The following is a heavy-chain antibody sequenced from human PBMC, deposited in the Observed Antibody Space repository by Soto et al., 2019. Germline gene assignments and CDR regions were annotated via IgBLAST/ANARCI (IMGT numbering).Heavy chain of an antibody. CDR1: GYTCTSYG. Sequence: QVQLVQSGAEAKKPGASVKVSCKASGYTCTSYGISWVRQAPGPGLEWMGWIIAYNGNTNYAQTLQGRATMTTDTCPRTTSVELRSLRSGTTAVHYCAGVRYSSSFKEDAAAYWGQGTLVTVSS. J-gene: IGHJ4*02. CDR3: AGVRYSSSFKEDAAAY. CDR2: IIAYNGNT. D-gene: IGHD6-6*01. V-gene: IGHV1-18*04.